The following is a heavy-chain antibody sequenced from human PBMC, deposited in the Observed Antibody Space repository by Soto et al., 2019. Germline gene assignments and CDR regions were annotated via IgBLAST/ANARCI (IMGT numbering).Heavy chain of an antibody. V-gene: IGHV1-18*01. CDR1: DYIFLAYG. CDR2: ISPKFGRR. Sequence: QVQLVQSGPEVKKAGASVKVSCTAPTDYIFLAYGFDWVRQAPGQGLEWMGWISPKFGRRNYARTLQDRFTMTTDVSTKTVSMELRDLRSDDTAVYYCARDDCSGGSCDGGHYLDLWGRGTPISVSS. D-gene: IGHD2-15*01. J-gene: IGHJ2*01. CDR3: ARDDCSGGSCDGGHYLDL.